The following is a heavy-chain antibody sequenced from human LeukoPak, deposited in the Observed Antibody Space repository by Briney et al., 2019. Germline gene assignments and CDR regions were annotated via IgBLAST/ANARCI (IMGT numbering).Heavy chain of an antibody. Sequence: PGGSLRLSCAASGFTFSSYWMSWVRQAPGKGLEWVANIKQDGSEKYYVDSVKGRFTISRDNAKNSLYLQMNSLRGEDTAVYYCARRGPIFVVLAGHDSWGQGTLVTVSS. CDR3: ARRGPIFVVLAGHDS. CDR1: GFTFSSYW. D-gene: IGHD2-15*01. V-gene: IGHV3-7*03. CDR2: IKQDGSEK. J-gene: IGHJ4*02.